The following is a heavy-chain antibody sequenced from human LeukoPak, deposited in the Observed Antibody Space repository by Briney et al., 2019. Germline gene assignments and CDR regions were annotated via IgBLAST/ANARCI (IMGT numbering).Heavy chain of an antibody. CDR3: AREPSAIAAAGVGNYNWFDP. D-gene: IGHD6-13*01. CDR2: ISSSSSYI. Sequence: PGGSLRLSCAASGLTFSSYSMNWVRQAPGKGLEWVSSISSSSSYIYYADSVKGRFTISRDNAKNSLYLQMNSLRAEDTAVYYCAREPSAIAAAGVGNYNWFDPWGQGTLVTVSS. V-gene: IGHV3-21*01. CDR1: GLTFSSYS. J-gene: IGHJ5*02.